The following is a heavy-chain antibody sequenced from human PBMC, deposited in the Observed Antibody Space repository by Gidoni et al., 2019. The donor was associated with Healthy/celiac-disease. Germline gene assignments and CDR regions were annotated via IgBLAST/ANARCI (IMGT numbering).Heavy chain of an antibody. J-gene: IGHJ2*01. CDR1: GFTFSSYS. CDR2: ISSSSSYI. CDR3: ARGQTDYGDYWYFDL. Sequence: EVQLVESGGGLVKPGGSLRLSCAASGFTFSSYSMNWVRQAPGKGLEWVSSISSSSSYIYYADSVKGRFTISRDNAKNSLYLQMNSLRAEDTAVYYCARGQTDYGDYWYFDLWGRGTLVTVSS. D-gene: IGHD4-17*01. V-gene: IGHV3-21*01.